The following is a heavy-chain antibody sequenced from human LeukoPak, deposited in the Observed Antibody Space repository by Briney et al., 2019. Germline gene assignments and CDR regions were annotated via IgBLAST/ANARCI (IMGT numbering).Heavy chain of an antibody. CDR2: IYYSGST. CDR3: ASRGGCSSTSCNNWFDP. J-gene: IGHJ5*02. CDR1: GGSISSRSYY. Sequence: SETLSLTCTVSGGSISSRSYYWGWIRQPPGKGLEWIGSIYYSGSTYYNPPLKTRVTISVDTSKNHFSLKLSSVTAADTAVYYCASRGGCSSTSCNNWFDPWGQGTLVTVSS. V-gene: IGHV4-39*07. D-gene: IGHD2-2*01.